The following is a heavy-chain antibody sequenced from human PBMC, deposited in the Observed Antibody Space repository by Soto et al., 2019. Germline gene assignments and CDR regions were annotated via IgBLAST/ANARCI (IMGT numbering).Heavy chain of an antibody. Sequence: GGSLRLSCAASGFTFTDFYMSWIRQTPGKGLEWISYISISGNTIYYVDSVKGRFPISRDNAKNSVDLQMNSLKVEDTAVYYCARAGTRQIRGSWFDPWGQGTLVTVSS. CDR3: ARAGTRQIRGSWFDP. V-gene: IGHV3-11*01. CDR1: GFTFTDFY. D-gene: IGHD4-17*01. CDR2: ISISGNTI. J-gene: IGHJ5*02.